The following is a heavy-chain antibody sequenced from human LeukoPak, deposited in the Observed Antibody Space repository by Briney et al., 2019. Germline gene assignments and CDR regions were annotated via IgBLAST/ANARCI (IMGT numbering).Heavy chain of an antibody. CDR1: EFTFSSYS. J-gene: IGHJ4*02. Sequence: GSLRLSCAASEFTFSSYSLNWVRQAPGKGLEWVASISTSNYIYYADSVKGRFTISRDNGKSSLYLQMNSLRAEDTAVYYCARGVYDSTGYYQYWGQGTLVTVSS. CDR2: ISTSNYI. D-gene: IGHD3-22*01. V-gene: IGHV3-21*01. CDR3: ARGVYDSTGYYQY.